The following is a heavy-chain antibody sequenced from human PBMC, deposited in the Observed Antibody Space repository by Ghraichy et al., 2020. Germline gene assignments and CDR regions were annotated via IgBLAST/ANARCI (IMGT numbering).Heavy chain of an antibody. CDR1: GGSISSGGYY. V-gene: IGHV4-31*03. D-gene: IGHD3-10*01. Sequence: SETLSLTCTVSGGSISSGGYYWSWIRQHPGKGLEWIGYIYYSGSTYYNPSLKSRVTISVDTSKNQFSLKLSSVTAADTAVYYCARASAMVRGVIRYNWFDPWGQGTLVTVSS. J-gene: IGHJ5*02. CDR2: IYYSGST. CDR3: ARASAMVRGVIRYNWFDP.